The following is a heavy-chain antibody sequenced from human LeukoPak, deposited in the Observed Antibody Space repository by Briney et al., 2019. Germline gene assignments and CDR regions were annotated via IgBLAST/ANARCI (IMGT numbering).Heavy chain of an antibody. V-gene: IGHV2-5*02. CDR2: IYWDDDK. CDR3: ANLYYGDYGQV. J-gene: IGHJ4*02. CDR1: GFSIRTSGVG. Sequence: SGPTLVKPTQTLTLTCSFSGFSIRTSGVGVGWIRQPPGKALEWLAVIYWDDDKRYSPSLRTRLTITKDTSKNQVVLTMTNMDPVDTATYYCANLYYGDYGQVWGQGTLVTVSS. D-gene: IGHD4-17*01.